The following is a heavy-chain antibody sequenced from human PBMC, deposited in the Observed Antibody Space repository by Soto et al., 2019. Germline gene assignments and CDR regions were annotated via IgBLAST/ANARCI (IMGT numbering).Heavy chain of an antibody. CDR2: ISYDGSNK. CDR3: AKESNYHGSGSYYNWFDY. D-gene: IGHD3-10*01. CDR1: GFTFSSYG. J-gene: IGHJ4*02. Sequence: GGSLRLSCAASGFTFSSYGMHWVRQAPGKGLEWVAIISYDGSNKYYADSVKGRFTISRDNSKNTLYLEMNSLRAEDTAVYYCAKESNYHGSGSYYNWFDYWGQGTQVTVSS. V-gene: IGHV3-30*18.